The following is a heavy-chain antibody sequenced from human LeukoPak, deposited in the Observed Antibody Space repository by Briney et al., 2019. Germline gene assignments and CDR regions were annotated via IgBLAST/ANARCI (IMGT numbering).Heavy chain of an antibody. CDR3: ARFGTVPADY. D-gene: IGHD2-2*01. CDR2: ISSSSSTI. V-gene: IGHV3-48*01. CDR1: GFTFSSYS. Sequence: GGSLRLSCAASGFTFSSYSMNWVRQAPGKGLEWVSYISSSSSTIYYAGSVKGRFTISRDNAKNSLYLQMNSLRAEDTAVYYCARFGTVPADYWGQGTLVTVSS. J-gene: IGHJ4*02.